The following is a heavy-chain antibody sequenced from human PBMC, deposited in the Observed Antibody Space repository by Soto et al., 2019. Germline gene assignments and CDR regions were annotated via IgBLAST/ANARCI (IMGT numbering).Heavy chain of an antibody. D-gene: IGHD3-10*02. V-gene: IGHV3-23*01. J-gene: IGHJ2*01. CDR2: IRGSGGST. Sequence: PGKGMEWVSAIRGSGGSTYYADSVTGRVTFSRDNSKNTLYLQMNSLRAEDTALYFFFQAEDGIRDVRSVSAFLLNRSSDL. CDR3: FQAEDGIRDVRSVSAFLLNRSSDL.